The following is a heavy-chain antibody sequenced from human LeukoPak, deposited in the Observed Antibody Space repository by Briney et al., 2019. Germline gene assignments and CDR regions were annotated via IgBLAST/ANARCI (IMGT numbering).Heavy chain of an antibody. Sequence: PGGSLRLSCEASGFTFSSYAMSWVRQAPGKGLEWVSVISGTGGSTYYADSVKGRFTISRDNSQKTLYLQMNSLRAEDTAVYYCAKASVLGRGYFHYWGQGTLVTVSS. V-gene: IGHV3-23*01. CDR1: GFTFSSYA. D-gene: IGHD7-27*01. CDR3: AKASVLGRGYFHY. CDR2: ISGTGGST. J-gene: IGHJ4*02.